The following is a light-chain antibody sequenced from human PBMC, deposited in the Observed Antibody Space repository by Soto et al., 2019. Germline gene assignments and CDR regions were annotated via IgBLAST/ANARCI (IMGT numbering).Light chain of an antibody. CDR2: DGS. Sequence: QSALTQPASVSGSPGQSITISCTGTSSDVGGYNYVSWYQQHPGKAPKLMIYDGSNRPSGVSNRFSGSKSGNTASLTISGLQAEHEAGYYCSSYTSSIPYVFGSGTKSNVL. V-gene: IGLV2-14*01. CDR1: SSDVGGYNY. J-gene: IGLJ1*01. CDR3: SSYTSSIPYV.